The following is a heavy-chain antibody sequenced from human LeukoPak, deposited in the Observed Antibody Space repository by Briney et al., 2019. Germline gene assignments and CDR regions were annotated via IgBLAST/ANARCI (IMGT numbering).Heavy chain of an antibody. V-gene: IGHV4-61*02. CDR2: IYTSGST. CDR1: GGSISSGSYY. J-gene: IGHJ5*02. CDR3: ARVWDFWSGYGWFDP. D-gene: IGHD3-3*01. Sequence: PSETLSLTCTVSGGSISSGSYYWSWIRQPAGKGLEWIVRIYTSGSTNYNPSLKGRVTISVYTSKNQFSLKLSSVTAADTAVYYCARVWDFWSGYGWFDPWGQGTLVTVSS.